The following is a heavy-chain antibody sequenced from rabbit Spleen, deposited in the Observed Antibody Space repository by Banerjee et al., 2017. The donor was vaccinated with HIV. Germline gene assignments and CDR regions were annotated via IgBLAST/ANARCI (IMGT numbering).Heavy chain of an antibody. J-gene: IGHJ4*01. CDR1: GFSFSGSHY. CDR3: ARLGHADYPYAYGLKL. Sequence: QSLEESGGDLVKPGASLTLTCTASGFSFSGSHYMCWVRQAPGKGLEWIACIYAGGSGTTYYASWAKGRFTSSKTSSTTVTLQMASLTAADTATYFCARLGHADYPYAYGLKLWGPGTLVTVS. D-gene: IGHD6-1*01. CDR2: IYAGGSGTT. V-gene: IGHV1S40*01.